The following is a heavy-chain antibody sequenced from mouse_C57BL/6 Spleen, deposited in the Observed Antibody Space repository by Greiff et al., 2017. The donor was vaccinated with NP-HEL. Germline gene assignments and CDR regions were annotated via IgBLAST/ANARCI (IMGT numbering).Heavy chain of an antibody. J-gene: IGHJ2*01. CDR3: ARLGGNYGFDY. V-gene: IGHV5-6*01. CDR1: GFHFSSYG. D-gene: IGHD2-1*01. CDR2: ISSGGSYT. Sequence: EVQVVESGGDLVTPGGSLKLSCAASGFHFSSYGMSWVRQTPDQRLEWVATISSGGSYTYYPDSVTGRFTISRDNAKNTLYRQMSSLKSEDTAMYYCARLGGNYGFDYWGQGTTLTVSS.